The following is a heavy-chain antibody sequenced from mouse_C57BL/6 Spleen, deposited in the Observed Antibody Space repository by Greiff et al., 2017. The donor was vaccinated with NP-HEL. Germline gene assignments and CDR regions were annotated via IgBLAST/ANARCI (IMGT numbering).Heavy chain of an antibody. J-gene: IGHJ2*01. CDR2: INPNNGGT. D-gene: IGHD1-1*01. V-gene: IGHV1-26*01. Sequence: EVQLQQSGPELVKPGASVKISCKASGYTFTDYYMNWVKQSHGKSLEWIGDINPNNGGTSYNQKFKGKATLTVDKSSSTAYMELRSLTSEDSAAYYCARTNSSIYYYGSSYFDYWGQGTTLTVSS. CDR1: GYTFTDYY. CDR3: ARTNSSIYYYGSSYFDY.